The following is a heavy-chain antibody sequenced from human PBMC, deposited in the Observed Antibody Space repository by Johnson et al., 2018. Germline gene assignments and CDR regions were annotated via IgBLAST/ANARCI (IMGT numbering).Heavy chain of an antibody. CDR1: GFTLSRYG. J-gene: IGHJ6*03. V-gene: IGHV3-48*01. D-gene: IGHD3-3*01. CDR2: ITGSSPTI. Sequence: VQLVESGGGLVQPGGSLRLSCAASGFTLSRYGMNWVRQAPGKGLEWVSHITGSSPTIYYADSVKGRFTASRDNAKNSLYLQRNSLGADGTAVYYCAKDGHDDPRYWYYYMDVWGKGTAVTVSS. CDR3: AKDGHDDPRYWYYYMDV.